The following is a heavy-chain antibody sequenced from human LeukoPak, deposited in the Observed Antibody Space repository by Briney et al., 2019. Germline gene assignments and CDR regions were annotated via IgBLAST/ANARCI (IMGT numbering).Heavy chain of an antibody. CDR2: IYYSGST. J-gene: IGHJ3*02. CDR1: GGSISSGGYY. D-gene: IGHD5-24*01. V-gene: IGHV4-31*03. CDR3: ARVGLQVAFDI. Sequence: SETLSLTCTVSGGSISSGGYYWRWIRQHPGKGLEWIGYIYYSGSTYYNPSLRSRVTISVDTSKNQFSLKLSSVTAADTAVYYCARVGLQVAFDIWGQGTMVTVSS.